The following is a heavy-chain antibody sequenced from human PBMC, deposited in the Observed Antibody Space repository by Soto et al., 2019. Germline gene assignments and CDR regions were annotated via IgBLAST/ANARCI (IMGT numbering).Heavy chain of an antibody. CDR2: INAGNGNT. D-gene: IGHD2-2*01. V-gene: IGHV1-3*01. CDR1: GYTFTSYA. J-gene: IGHJ6*03. CDR3: ARDGDIVVVPADYYDYYYMDV. Sequence: QVQLGQSGAEVKKPGASVKVSCKASGYTFTSYAMHWVRQAPGQRLEWMGWINAGNGNTKYSQKFQGRVTITRDTSASTAYMELSRLRSEDTAVYYCARDGDIVVVPADYYDYYYMDVWGKGTTVTVSS.